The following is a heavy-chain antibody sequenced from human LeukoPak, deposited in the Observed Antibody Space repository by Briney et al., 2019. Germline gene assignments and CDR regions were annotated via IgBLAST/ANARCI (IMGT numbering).Heavy chain of an antibody. D-gene: IGHD3-22*01. CDR3: AKDPMGYYYDSSGYFDY. V-gene: IGHV3-9*01. CDR2: ISWHSGSI. J-gene: IGHJ4*02. CDR1: GFTFDDYA. Sequence: GGSLRLSCAASGFTFDDYAMHWVGQAPGKGLEWVSGISWHSGSISYADSVKGRFTISRDNAKNSLYLQMNSLRAEDTALYYCAKDPMGYYYDSSGYFDYWGQGTLVTVSS.